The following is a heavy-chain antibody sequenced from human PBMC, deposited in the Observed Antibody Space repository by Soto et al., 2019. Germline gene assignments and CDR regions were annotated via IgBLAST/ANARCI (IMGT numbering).Heavy chain of an antibody. V-gene: IGHV4-31*11. CDR3: ARYLFSDTWSKFYY. CDR2: ISYSGST. Sequence: PSETLSLTCAVSGASIRSDAYYWSWIRQHPGKGLERIGYISYSGSTYYNPSLKSRVTMSVGTSKNQFSLKLTSVTAADTAVYYCARYLFSDTWSKFYYWGQGTLVTVSS. J-gene: IGHJ4*02. D-gene: IGHD2-8*02. CDR1: GASIRSDAYY.